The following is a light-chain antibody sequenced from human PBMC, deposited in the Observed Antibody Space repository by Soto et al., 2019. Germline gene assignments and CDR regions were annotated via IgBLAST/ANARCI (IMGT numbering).Light chain of an antibody. CDR2: EIN. CDR1: RSDIGDSNF. CDR3: GSYAGNTNSV. V-gene: IGLV2-8*01. Sequence: QCLLPQAPSASGSPGRSVTIACTGTRSDIGDSNFVSWYQQHPGEAPKLLIFEINRRPSGVPGRFSGSKSGNTASLTVSGLLAEDEADYYCGSYAGNTNSVFGTGTKVTVL. J-gene: IGLJ1*01.